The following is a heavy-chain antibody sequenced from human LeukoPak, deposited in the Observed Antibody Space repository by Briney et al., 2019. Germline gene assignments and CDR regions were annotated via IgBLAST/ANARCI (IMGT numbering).Heavy chain of an antibody. V-gene: IGHV4-39*07. D-gene: IGHD6-13*01. Sequence: NASETLSLTCTVSGGSISSSSYYWGWIRQPPGKGLEWIGSIYYSGSTYYNPSLKSRLTISVDTSKNQFSLKLSSVTAADTAVYYCARVYYSNSYDYWYFDLWGRGTLVTVSS. CDR2: IYYSGST. CDR3: ARVYYSNSYDYWYFDL. CDR1: GGSISSSSYY. J-gene: IGHJ2*01.